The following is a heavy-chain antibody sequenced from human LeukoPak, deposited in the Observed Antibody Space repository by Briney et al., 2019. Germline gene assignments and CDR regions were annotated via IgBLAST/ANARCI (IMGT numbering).Heavy chain of an antibody. CDR1: VFTFSSYG. D-gene: IGHD3-10*01. J-gene: IGHJ6*04. CDR2: ISYDGSNN. V-gene: IGHV3-30*18. CDR3: AKDIYGPGTYGGMDV. Sequence: GGSLRLSCAASVFTFSSYGMHWVRQAPGKGLEWVTLISYDGSNNYYAGSVKGRFTISRDNSKNTLDLQMNSLRAEDTAVYYCAKDIYGPGTYGGMDVWGKGTTVTVSS.